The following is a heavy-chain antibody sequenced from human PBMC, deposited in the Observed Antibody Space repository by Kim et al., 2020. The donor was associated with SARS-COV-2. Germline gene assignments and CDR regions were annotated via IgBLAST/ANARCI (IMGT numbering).Heavy chain of an antibody. CDR3: ARSIGYDSYYYYGMDV. V-gene: IGHV1-69*13. CDR2: IIPIFGTG. D-gene: IGHD5-12*01. J-gene: IGHJ6*02. CDR1: GGTFSSYA. Sequence: SVKVSCKASGGTFSSYAISWVRQAPGQGLEWMGGIIPIFGTGKYRQKFQGRVTITADESTSTAYMELSSLRSEDTAVYYCARSIGYDSYYYYGMDVWGQGTTVTFSS.